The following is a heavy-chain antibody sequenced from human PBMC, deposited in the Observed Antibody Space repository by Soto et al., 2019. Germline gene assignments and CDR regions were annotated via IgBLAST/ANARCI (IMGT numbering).Heavy chain of an antibody. CDR2: MNPNSGNT. D-gene: IGHD3-9*01. V-gene: IGHV1-8*01. Sequence: QVQLVQSGAEVKKPGASVKVSCKASGYTFTSYDVNWLRQATGQGLEWMGWMNPNSGNTGSAQKFQGRVTMTRNTSITTAYLGLGSLRSEDTAVDYCGSWAGYSSWGQGTLVTVSS. CDR3: GSWAGYSS. CDR1: GYTFTSYD. J-gene: IGHJ4*02.